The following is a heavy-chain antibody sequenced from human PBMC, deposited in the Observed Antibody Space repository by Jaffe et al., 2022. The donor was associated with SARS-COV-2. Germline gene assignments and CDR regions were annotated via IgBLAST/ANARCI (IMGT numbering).Heavy chain of an antibody. V-gene: IGHV5-51*01. Sequence: EVQLVQSGAEVKKPGESLKISCKGSGYSFTSFWIGWVRQMPGKGLEWMGIIYPSDSDTRYSPSFQGQVTISADKSVTTAYLQWNSLKASDTAMYYCVRQRSGNFLNDYWGQGTLVTVSS. J-gene: IGHJ4*02. CDR2: IYPSDSDT. CDR1: GYSFTSFW. CDR3: VRQRSGNFLNDY. D-gene: IGHD1-26*01.